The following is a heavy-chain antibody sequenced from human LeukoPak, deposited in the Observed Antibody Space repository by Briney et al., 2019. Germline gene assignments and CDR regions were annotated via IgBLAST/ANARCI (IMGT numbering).Heavy chain of an antibody. CDR1: GGSSSSYY. CDR2: IYHSGST. Sequence: SETLSLTCTVSGGSSSSYYWSWIRQTPGKGLEWIGYIYHSGSTEYNPSLKSRVTISIDTSKNQFSLKLSSVTPADTAVYYCAGDYKTLAYWGQGILVTVSS. J-gene: IGHJ4*02. D-gene: IGHD3-16*01. V-gene: IGHV4-59*01. CDR3: AGDYKTLAY.